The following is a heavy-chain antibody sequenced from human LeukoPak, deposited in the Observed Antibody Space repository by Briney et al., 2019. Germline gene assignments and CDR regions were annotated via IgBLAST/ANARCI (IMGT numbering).Heavy chain of an antibody. J-gene: IGHJ3*02. CDR1: GGSFSGYY. Sequence: PSETLSLTCAVYGGSFSGYYWSWIRQPPGKGLEWIGEINHSGSTNYNPSLKSRVTISVDTSKNQFSLKLSSVTAADTAVYYCARDAPSPYSSSWYSKLDAFDIWGQGTMVTVSS. D-gene: IGHD6-13*01. CDR3: ARDAPSPYSSSWYSKLDAFDI. V-gene: IGHV4-34*01. CDR2: INHSGST.